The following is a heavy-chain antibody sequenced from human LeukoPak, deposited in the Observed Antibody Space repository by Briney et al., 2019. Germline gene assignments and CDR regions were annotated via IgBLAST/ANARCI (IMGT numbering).Heavy chain of an antibody. Sequence: SETLSLTCAVYGGSFSAYYWSWIRQPPGKGLEWIGEINHSGSINYNPSLKSRVIISIDTSKKQFSLKLRSVTAADTAVYYCATDPPSEAFSWFDPWGQGTLVTVSS. CDR3: ATDPPSEAFSWFDP. CDR1: GGSFSAYY. V-gene: IGHV4-34*01. J-gene: IGHJ5*02. CDR2: INHSGSI.